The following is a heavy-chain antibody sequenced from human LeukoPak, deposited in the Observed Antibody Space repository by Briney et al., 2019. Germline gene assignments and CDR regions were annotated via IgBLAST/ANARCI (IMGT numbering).Heavy chain of an antibody. CDR2: IKSKTDGGTT. Sequence: PAQSLSLSCAVSGLTFSNAWMSWVRQAPGKGLEWVGRIKSKTDGGTTDYAAPVKGRFTISRDDSKNTLYLQMNSLKTEDTAVYYCTADIVVVPAETDYWGQGTLVTVSS. J-gene: IGHJ4*02. CDR1: GLTFSNAW. D-gene: IGHD2-2*01. V-gene: IGHV3-15*01. CDR3: TADIVVVPAETDY.